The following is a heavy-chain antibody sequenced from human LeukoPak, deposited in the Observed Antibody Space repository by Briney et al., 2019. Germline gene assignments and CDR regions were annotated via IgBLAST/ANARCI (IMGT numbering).Heavy chain of an antibody. J-gene: IGHJ4*02. Sequence: GGSLRLSCAASGFTFDDYSMHWVRQAPGKGLEWVSLIIGDGGSTYYADSVKGRFTISRDNSKNPLYLQMKRLRIEDTALYYCAKGGKRGDYFDYWGQGTLVTVSS. V-gene: IGHV3-43*02. CDR1: GFTFDDYS. CDR3: AKGGKRGDYFDY. CDR2: IIGDGGST. D-gene: IGHD3-10*01.